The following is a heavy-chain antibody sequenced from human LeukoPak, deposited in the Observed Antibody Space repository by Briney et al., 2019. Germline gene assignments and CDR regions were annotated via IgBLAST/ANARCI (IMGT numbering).Heavy chain of an antibody. J-gene: IGHJ3*02. D-gene: IGHD3-10*01. V-gene: IGHV4-39*07. Sequence: PSETLSLTCTVSGGSLSSSSYYWGWIRQPPGKGLEWIGSIYYSGSTYYNPSLKSRVTISVDTPKNQFSLKLSSVTAADTAVYYCARVPMVRGVIIRGAFDIWGQGTMVTVSS. CDR2: IYYSGST. CDR3: ARVPMVRGVIIRGAFDI. CDR1: GGSLSSSSYY.